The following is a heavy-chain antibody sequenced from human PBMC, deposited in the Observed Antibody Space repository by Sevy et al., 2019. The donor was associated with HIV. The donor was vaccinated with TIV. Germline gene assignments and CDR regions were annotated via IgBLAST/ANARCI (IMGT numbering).Heavy chain of an antibody. D-gene: IGHD6-19*01. CDR2: IKQDGSEK. J-gene: IGHJ5*02. CDR1: GFTFSSYW. V-gene: IGHV3-7*03. Sequence: GGSLRLSCAASGFTFSSYWMSWVHQAPGKGLEWVANIKQDGSEKYYVDSVKGRFTISRDNAKNSLYLQMNSLRAEDTAVYYCAREAGGLWFDPWGQGTLVTVSS. CDR3: AREAGGLWFDP.